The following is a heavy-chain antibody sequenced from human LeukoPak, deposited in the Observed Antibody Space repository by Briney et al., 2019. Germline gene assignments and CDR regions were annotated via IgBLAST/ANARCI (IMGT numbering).Heavy chain of an antibody. J-gene: IGHJ4*02. V-gene: IGHV4-59*08. CDR1: GGSISSYY. D-gene: IGHD4-17*01. CDR2: IYYSGST. Sequence: PSETLSLTCTVSGGSISSYYWSWIRQPPGKGLEWIGDIYYSGSTTYNPSLKSRVTISVDTSKNQFSLKLSSVTAADTAVYYFARQYYGDYADYWGQGTLVTVSS. CDR3: ARQYYGDYADY.